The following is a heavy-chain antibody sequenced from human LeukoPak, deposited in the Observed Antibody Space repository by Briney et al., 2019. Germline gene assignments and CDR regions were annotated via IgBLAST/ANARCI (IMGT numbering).Heavy chain of an antibody. J-gene: IGHJ4*02. CDR1: GHGFTSYC. D-gene: IGHD1-14*01. CDR2: IYPGDSDT. V-gene: IGHV5-51*01. CDR3: ARQHFASSGNLSFDY. Sequence: GVWLKISCTGSGHGFTSYCIGWARSMSRKGLGWMGIIYPGDSDTRYSPSFQGHVTISADESISTGYLQWSSLKASDTAMYYCARQHFASSGNLSFDYWGQGSLVTVSS.